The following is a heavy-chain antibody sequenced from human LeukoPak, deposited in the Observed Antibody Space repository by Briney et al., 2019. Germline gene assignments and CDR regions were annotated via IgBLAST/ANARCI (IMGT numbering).Heavy chain of an antibody. CDR2: INYTGGT. J-gene: IGHJ4*02. CDR3: ARGSESSGFPYFFDY. Sequence: LETLSLTCTVYGGSFSGFYWTWIRQTTGKGLEWIGEINYTGGTNYNPSLKSRVTISIDTSKNQFSLKLKSVTAADTAVYFCARGSESSGFPYFFDYWGQGSLVTVSS. V-gene: IGHV4-34*01. D-gene: IGHD3-22*01. CDR1: GGSFSGFY.